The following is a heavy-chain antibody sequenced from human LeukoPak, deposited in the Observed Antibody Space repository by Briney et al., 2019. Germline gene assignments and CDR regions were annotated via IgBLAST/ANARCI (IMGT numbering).Heavy chain of an antibody. V-gene: IGHV4-4*03. D-gene: IGHD2-2*02. Sequence: PETLSLTCAVSGGSISSSNWWSWVRQPPGKGLEWIGEIYHSGSTNYNPSLKSRVTISVDKSKNQFSLKLSSVTAADTAVYYCARERGYCSSTSCYTRGYFDYWGQGTLVTVSS. J-gene: IGHJ4*02. CDR1: GGSISSSNW. CDR2: IYHSGST. CDR3: ARERGYCSSTSCYTRGYFDY.